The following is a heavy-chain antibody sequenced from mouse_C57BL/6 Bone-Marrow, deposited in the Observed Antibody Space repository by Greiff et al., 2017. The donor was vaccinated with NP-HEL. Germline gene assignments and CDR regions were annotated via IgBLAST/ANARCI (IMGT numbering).Heavy chain of an antibody. CDR3: ARDYGDRYYFDY. CDR2: INPNNGGT. D-gene: IGHD1-1*01. J-gene: IGHJ2*01. V-gene: IGHV1-26*01. CDR1: GYTFTDYY. Sequence: VQLQQSGPELVKPGASVKISCKASGYTFTDYYMNWVKQSHGKSLEWIGDINPNNGGTSYNQKFKGKATLTVDKSSSTAYMELRSLTSEDSAVYYCARDYGDRYYFDYWGQGTTLTVSS.